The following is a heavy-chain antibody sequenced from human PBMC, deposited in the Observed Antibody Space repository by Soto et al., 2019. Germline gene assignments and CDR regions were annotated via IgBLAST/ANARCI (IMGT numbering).Heavy chain of an antibody. Sequence: SLRLSCAASGFTFSSYWMSWVRQAPGKGLEWVANIKQDGSEKYYVDSVKGRFTISRDNAKNSLYLQMNSLRAEDTAVYYCAREYYDFWGGYPFDYWGQGTLVTVSS. CDR1: GFTFSSYW. V-gene: IGHV3-7*01. D-gene: IGHD3-3*01. CDR2: IKQDGSEK. CDR3: AREYYDFWGGYPFDY. J-gene: IGHJ4*02.